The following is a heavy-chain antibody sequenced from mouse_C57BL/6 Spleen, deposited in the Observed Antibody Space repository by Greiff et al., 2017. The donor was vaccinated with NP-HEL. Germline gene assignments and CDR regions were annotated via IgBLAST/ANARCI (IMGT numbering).Heavy chain of an antibody. CDR2: INPSNGGT. CDR3: ARSMVTSYWYFDV. D-gene: IGHD2-2*01. V-gene: IGHV1-53*01. Sequence: QVQLKQPGTELVKPGASVKLSCKASGYTFTSYWMHWVKQRPGQGLEWIGNINPSNGGTNYNEKFKSKATLTVDKSSSTAYMQLSSLTSEDSAVYYCARSMVTSYWYFDVWGTGTTVTVSS. CDR1: GYTFTSYW. J-gene: IGHJ1*03.